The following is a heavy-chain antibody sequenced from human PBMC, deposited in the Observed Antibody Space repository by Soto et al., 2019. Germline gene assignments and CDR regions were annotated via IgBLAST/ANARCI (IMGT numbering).Heavy chain of an antibody. CDR1: GGSFNNDY. CDR3: VRDRYFYDGAGYYRTLDS. D-gene: IGHD3-22*01. V-gene: IGHV4-59*01. J-gene: IGHJ5*01. CDR2: IFHSGIT. Sequence: SETLSLTCTISGGSFNNDYWTWIRQSPGKGLEWIGYIFHSGITDYNPSVKSRVTISIDKSKNLFSLKLTSVTAADTAVYYCVRDRYFYDGAGYYRTLDSWGQGILVTVSS.